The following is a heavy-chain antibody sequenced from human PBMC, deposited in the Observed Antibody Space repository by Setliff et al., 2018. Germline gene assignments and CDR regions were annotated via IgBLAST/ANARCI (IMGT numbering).Heavy chain of an antibody. Sequence: PSETLSLTCTVSGGSISGSTYYWGWIRQPPGKGLEWIGTIYYTGKTHYNPSLKSRVLISVDTSKKQFSLKLSSVTAADTAVYYCARGKSYYYYMDVWGKGTTVTVSS. CDR1: GGSISGSTYY. V-gene: IGHV4-39*07. CDR3: ARGKSYYYYMDV. CDR2: IYYTGKT. J-gene: IGHJ6*03.